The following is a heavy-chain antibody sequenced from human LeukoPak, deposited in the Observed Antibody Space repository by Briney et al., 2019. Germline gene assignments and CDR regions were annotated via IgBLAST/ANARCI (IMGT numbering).Heavy chain of an antibody. CDR3: ARSTPGTYYYGSGSYYNDFDY. CDR2: ISYDGSNK. CDR1: GFTFSSYA. J-gene: IGHJ4*02. V-gene: IGHV3-30-3*01. D-gene: IGHD3-10*01. Sequence: GGSLRLSCAASGFTFSSYAMHWVRQAPGNGLEWVAVISYDGSNKYYADSVKGRFTISRDNSKNTLYLQMNSLRAEDTAVYYCARSTPGTYYYGSGSYYNDFDYWGQGTLVTVSS.